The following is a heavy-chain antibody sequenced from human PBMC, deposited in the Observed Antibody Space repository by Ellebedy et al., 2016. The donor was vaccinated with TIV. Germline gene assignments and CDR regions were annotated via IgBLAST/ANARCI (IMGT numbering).Heavy chain of an antibody. CDR1: GFSFRSYW. V-gene: IGHV3-7*01. CDR2: IYQDGSEI. D-gene: IGHD4-17*01. CDR3: ARRGSYGDYAVHINSWLDP. Sequence: GESLKISCATSGFSFRSYWMTWVRQAPGKGLEWVANIYQDGSEIYYVDSVKGRFTISRDNAKSSLYLQMNSLKAEDTAVYFCARRGSYGDYAVHINSWLDPWGQGTLVTVSS. J-gene: IGHJ5*02.